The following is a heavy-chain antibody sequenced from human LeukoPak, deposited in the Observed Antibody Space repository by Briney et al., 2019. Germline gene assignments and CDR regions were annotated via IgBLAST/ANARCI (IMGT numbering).Heavy chain of an antibody. J-gene: IGHJ4*02. CDR1: GYTLTELS. CDR3: ARGWIRDTYRHTPDDY. CDR2: FDPEDGET. D-gene: IGHD3-16*02. Sequence: ASVKVSCTISGYTLTELSMHWVRQAPGKGLEWMRGFDPEDGETIYAQKFQGRVTITADESTSTAYMELSSLRSEDTAVYYCARGWIRDTYRHTPDDYWGQGTLVTVSS. V-gene: IGHV1-24*01.